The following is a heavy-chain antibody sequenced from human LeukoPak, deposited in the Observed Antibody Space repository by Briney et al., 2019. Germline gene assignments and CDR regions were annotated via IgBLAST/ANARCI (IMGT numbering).Heavy chain of an antibody. CDR1: GFTFSSYA. V-gene: IGHV3-23*01. CDR2: ISGSGGST. D-gene: IGHD2-15*01. J-gene: IGHJ4*02. CDR3: AKSRGGYCSGGSCYWYY. Sequence: GGSLRLSCAASGFTFSSYAMSWVRQAPGKGLEWVSAISGSGGSTYYADSVKGRFTISRDNSKNTLYLQMNSLRAEDTAVYYCAKSRGGYCSGGSCYWYYWGQGTLVTVSS.